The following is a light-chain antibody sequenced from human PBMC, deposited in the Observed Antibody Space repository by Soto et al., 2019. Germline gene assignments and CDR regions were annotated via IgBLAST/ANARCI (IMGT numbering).Light chain of an antibody. V-gene: IGKV3-20*01. CDR1: QSVKSNF. CDR2: GAS. Sequence: EIVLTQSPGTLSLSPGERATLSCGASQSVKSNFLAWYQQKLGQAPRLLIYGASSRATGIPDRFSGSGSGTDFTLTINRLEPEDFAVYYCQQCDNSPRTFGPGTKVEVK. CDR3: QQCDNSPRT. J-gene: IGKJ1*01.